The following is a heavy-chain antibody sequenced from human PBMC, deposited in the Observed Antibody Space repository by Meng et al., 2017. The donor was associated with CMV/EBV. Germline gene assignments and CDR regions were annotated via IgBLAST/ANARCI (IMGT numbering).Heavy chain of an antibody. J-gene: IGHJ4*02. Sequence: TVSGGSGSRNKYYWTWMRQPPGEGIERIGYIYKSGRTNYNPSLKSRVTISADTSKNQFSLKLSSVTAADTAVYYCARDNLGGSYDYWGQGTLVTVSS. V-gene: IGHV4-61*01. CDR3: ARDNLGGSYDY. CDR2: IYKSGRT. D-gene: IGHD1-26*01. CDR1: GGSGSRNKYY.